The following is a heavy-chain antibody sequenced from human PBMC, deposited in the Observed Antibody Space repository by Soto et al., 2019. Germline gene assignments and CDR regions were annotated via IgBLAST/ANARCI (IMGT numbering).Heavy chain of an antibody. CDR3: ARRAETNGWNGFGADKYYFDF. CDR2: MNPNTGNS. CDR1: GYTFTSYD. J-gene: IGHJ4*02. V-gene: IGHV1-8*01. Sequence: ASVKVSCKGSGYTFTSYDIYWVRQATGQGLEWMGWMNPNTGNSGYAQKFQGRVTMTSDTSISTAHMELSSLRSEDTAAYYCARRAETNGWNGFGADKYYFDFWGQGTLVTVSS. D-gene: IGHD1-1*01.